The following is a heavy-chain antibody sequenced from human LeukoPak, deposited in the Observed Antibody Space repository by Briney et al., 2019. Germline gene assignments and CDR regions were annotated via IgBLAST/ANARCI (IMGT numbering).Heavy chain of an antibody. CDR2: TRNKANSYTT. J-gene: IGHJ4*02. D-gene: IGHD7-27*01. CDR3: ASSLGGYYFDY. Sequence: GRSLRLSCAASGFTFSDHYMDWVRQAPGKGLEWVGRTRNKANSYTTEYAASVKGRFTISRDDSKNSLYLQMNSLKTEDTAVYYCASSLGGYYFDYWGQGTLVTVSS. V-gene: IGHV3-72*01. CDR1: GFTFSDHY.